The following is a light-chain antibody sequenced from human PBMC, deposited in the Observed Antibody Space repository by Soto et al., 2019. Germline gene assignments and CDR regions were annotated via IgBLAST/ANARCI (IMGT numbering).Light chain of an antibody. J-gene: IGLJ1*01. V-gene: IGLV2-14*01. CDR1: SSDVGGYNY. CDR3: CSYAGGSTYV. CDR2: EVS. Sequence: QSVLTQPASVSGSPGQSITISCTGTSSDVGGYNYVSWYQQHPGKAPKLMIYEVSNRPSGVSNRFSGSKSGNTASLTISGLQAEDEADYYCCSYAGGSTYVFGTGTKVTV.